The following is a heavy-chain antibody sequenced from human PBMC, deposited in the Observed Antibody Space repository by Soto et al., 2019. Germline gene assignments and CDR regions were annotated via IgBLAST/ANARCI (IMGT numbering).Heavy chain of an antibody. D-gene: IGHD3-10*01. CDR1: GFSLSTSGVG. J-gene: IGHJ4*02. CDR3: AHTPRLWLGDWPSFDY. Sequence: QITLKESGPTLVKPTQTLTLTCTFSGFSLSTSGVGVGWIRQPPGKALEWLALIYWDDDKRYSPSLKSRLTITKDTSKNQVVLTMTNMDPVDTATYYCAHTPRLWLGDWPSFDYWGQGTLVTVSS. CDR2: IYWDDDK. V-gene: IGHV2-5*02.